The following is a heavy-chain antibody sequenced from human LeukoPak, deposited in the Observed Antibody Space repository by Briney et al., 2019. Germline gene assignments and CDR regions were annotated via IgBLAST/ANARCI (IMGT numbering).Heavy chain of an antibody. CDR1: GYTFTGYY. Sequence: ASVKVSCKASGYTFTGYYMHWVRQAPGQGLEWMGWINPNSGGTNYAQKFQGRVTMTRDTSISTAYMELSRLRSDDTAVYYCAREIRYDFWSGYCSLLYYYYYMDVWGKGTTVTVSS. D-gene: IGHD3-3*01. CDR3: AREIRYDFWSGYCSLLYYYYYMDV. J-gene: IGHJ6*03. V-gene: IGHV1-2*02. CDR2: INPNSGGT.